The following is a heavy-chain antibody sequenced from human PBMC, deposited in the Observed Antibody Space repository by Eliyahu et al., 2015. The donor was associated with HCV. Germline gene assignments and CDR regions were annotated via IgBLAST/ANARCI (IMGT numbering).Heavy chain of an antibody. V-gene: IGHV5-10-1*03. CDR2: IGPSDSYT. Sequence: EVKLAQSGAEVKKPGESLTISCQGSGYNFSNFWISWVRQVPGKGLEWVGKIGPSDSYTKSSPSLHGHITLSIDKSKSTAYLHWSSLEASDAAKYYCARQLFLTPHGPDSGGHDVWGQGTTVIVSS. J-gene: IGHJ6*02. D-gene: IGHD2-15*01. CDR1: GYNFSNFW. CDR3: ARQLFLTPHGPDSGGHDV.